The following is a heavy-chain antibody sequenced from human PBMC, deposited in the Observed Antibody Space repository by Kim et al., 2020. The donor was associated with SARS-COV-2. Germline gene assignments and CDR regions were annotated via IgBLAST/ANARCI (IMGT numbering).Heavy chain of an antibody. D-gene: IGHD2-15*01. Sequence: SETLSLTCTVSGGSIYNSDYYWAWIRQPPGKGLVWIGSVYYSGYTYYNPSLKSRVTVSIDTSRNHFSLRLDSVTAADTAVYYCARTHSCRGGSCNSFFFDPWGHGTLVTVSS. CDR3: ARTHSCRGGSCNSFFFDP. V-gene: IGHV4-39*02. J-gene: IGHJ5*02. CDR1: GGSIYNSDYY. CDR2: VYYSGYT.